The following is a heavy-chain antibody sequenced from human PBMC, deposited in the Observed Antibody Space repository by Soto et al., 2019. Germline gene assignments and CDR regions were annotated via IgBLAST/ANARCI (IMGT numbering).Heavy chain of an antibody. V-gene: IGHV1-69*13. Sequence: VKVSCKASGGTFSSYAISWVRQAPGQGLEWMGGIIPIFGTADYAQKFQGRVTITADESTSTAYMELSSLRSEDTAVYYCARGHDPIVNYYFDYWGQGTLVTVSS. CDR2: IIPIFGTA. CDR3: ARGHDPIVNYYFDY. J-gene: IGHJ4*02. CDR1: GGTFSSYA. D-gene: IGHD1-20*01.